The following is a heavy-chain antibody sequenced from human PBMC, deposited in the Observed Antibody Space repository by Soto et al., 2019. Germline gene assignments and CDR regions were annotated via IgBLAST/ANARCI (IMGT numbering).Heavy chain of an antibody. D-gene: IGHD3-10*01. V-gene: IGHV1-69*12. Sequence: QVQLVQSGAEVKKPGSSVKVSCKASGGTFSSYAISWVRQAPGQGLEWMGGIIPIFGTANYAQKFQGRVTITADEATSRAYMEVSSLRSEDTAVYYCAREDPYGSGSHHDAFDIWGQGTMVTVSS. CDR3: AREDPYGSGSHHDAFDI. J-gene: IGHJ3*02. CDR1: GGTFSSYA. CDR2: IIPIFGTA.